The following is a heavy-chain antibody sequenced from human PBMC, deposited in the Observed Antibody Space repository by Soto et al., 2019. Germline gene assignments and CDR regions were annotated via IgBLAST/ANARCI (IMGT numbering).Heavy chain of an antibody. CDR3: ASVVEVPAATYFDY. D-gene: IGHD2-2*01. CDR2: IIPIFGTA. CDR1: GGTFSSYA. Sequence: SVKVSCKASGGTFSSYAISWVRQAPGQGLEWMGGIIPIFGTANYAQKFQGRVTITADGSTSTAYMELSSLRSEDTAVYYCASVVEVPAATYFDYWGQGTLVTVS. V-gene: IGHV1-69*13. J-gene: IGHJ4*02.